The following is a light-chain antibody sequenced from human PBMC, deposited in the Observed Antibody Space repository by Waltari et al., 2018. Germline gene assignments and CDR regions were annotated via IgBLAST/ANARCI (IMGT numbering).Light chain of an antibody. Sequence: DIVMTQSPDSLAVSLGERATINCKSSQSVLYSSNNKNYLTWYQKKPGQPPKLLIYWASTRESGVPDRSSGSGSGTDFTLTISSLQAEDVAVYYCQQYYNTPFTFGPGTKVDVK. CDR2: WAS. CDR1: QSVLYSSNNKNY. J-gene: IGKJ3*01. V-gene: IGKV4-1*01. CDR3: QQYYNTPFT.